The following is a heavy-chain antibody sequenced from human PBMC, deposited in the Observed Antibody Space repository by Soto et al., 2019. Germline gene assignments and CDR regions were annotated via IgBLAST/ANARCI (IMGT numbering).Heavy chain of an antibody. D-gene: IGHD2-15*01. Sequence: GASVKVSCKASGGTFSSYAISWVRQAPGQGLEWMGGIIPIFGTANYAQKFQGRVTITADESTSTAYMEPSSLRSEDTAVYYCARAPYCSGGSCYSMFDYWGQGTLVTVSS. J-gene: IGHJ4*02. CDR1: GGTFSSYA. V-gene: IGHV1-69*13. CDR3: ARAPYCSGGSCYSMFDY. CDR2: IIPIFGTA.